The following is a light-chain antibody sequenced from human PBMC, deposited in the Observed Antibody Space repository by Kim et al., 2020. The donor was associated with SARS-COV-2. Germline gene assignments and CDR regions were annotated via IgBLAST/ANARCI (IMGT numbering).Light chain of an antibody. Sequence: DVEMTQSPLSLPVTLGQSASISCKSSQSLVAGDGITHLQWFHQRPGQSPRLLIYYLSRRDAGAPDRFSGTGSGTDFTLTISRVETEDVGVYYCMQGTHWPWTFGQGTKVDIK. V-gene: IGKV2-30*01. CDR3: MQGTHWPWT. J-gene: IGKJ1*01. CDR2: YLS. CDR1: QSLVAGDGITH.